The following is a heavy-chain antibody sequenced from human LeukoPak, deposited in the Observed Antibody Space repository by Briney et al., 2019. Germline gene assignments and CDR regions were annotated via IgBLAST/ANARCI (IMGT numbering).Heavy chain of an antibody. CDR3: ASIPQWELLPNI. Sequence: GGSLRLSCAASGFTFSSYSMNWVRQAPGRGLEWVSSISSSSSYIYYADSVKGRFTISRDNAKNSLYLQMNSLRAEDTAVYYCASIPQWELLPNIWGQGTMVTVSS. D-gene: IGHD1-26*01. CDR1: GFTFSSYS. V-gene: IGHV3-21*01. J-gene: IGHJ3*02. CDR2: ISSSSSYI.